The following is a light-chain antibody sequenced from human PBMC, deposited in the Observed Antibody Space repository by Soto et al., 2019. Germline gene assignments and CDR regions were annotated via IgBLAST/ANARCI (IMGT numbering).Light chain of an antibody. CDR2: EVS. CDR3: SSYAGNKNVV. J-gene: IGLJ2*01. V-gene: IGLV2-8*01. CDR1: SSDVGGYNY. Sequence: QSALTQPPSASGSPGQSVSISCTGISSDVGGYNYVSWYQHHPGKAPKLMIYEVSRRPSGVPDRFSGSKSGNTASLTVSGLQAEDEADYYCSSYAGNKNVVFGGGTKVTVL.